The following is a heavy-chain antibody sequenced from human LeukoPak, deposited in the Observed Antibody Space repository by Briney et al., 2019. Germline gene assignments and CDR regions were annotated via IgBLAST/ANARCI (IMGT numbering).Heavy chain of an antibody. V-gene: IGHV4-30-2*06. Sequence: SETLSLTCSVSGGSISSGGYYWCWIRQSPGKGLEWIGYIYHSGSPYYNPSLKSRVTMSVARSYNQFSLRLSSVTAADTAVYFCARAPYRRYTSSPQFLYYFDYWGQGTLVTVSS. D-gene: IGHD6-6*01. CDR2: IYHSGSP. CDR3: ARAPYRRYTSSPQFLYYFDY. CDR1: GGSISSGGYY. J-gene: IGHJ4*02.